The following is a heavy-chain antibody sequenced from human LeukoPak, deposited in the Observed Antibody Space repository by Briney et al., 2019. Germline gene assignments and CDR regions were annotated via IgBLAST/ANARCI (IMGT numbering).Heavy chain of an antibody. CDR1: GFTFSSYA. J-gene: IGHJ4*02. CDR2: ISGSGGST. D-gene: IGHD2-15*01. CDR3: AKDGVVVAAVDSYDY. Sequence: GGSLRLSCAASGFTFSSYAMSWVRQAPGKGLEWVSAISGSGGSTNYADSVEGRFTISRDNSKNTLYLEMNSLRAEDTAVYYCAKDGVVVAAVDSYDYWGQGTLVTVSS. V-gene: IGHV3-23*01.